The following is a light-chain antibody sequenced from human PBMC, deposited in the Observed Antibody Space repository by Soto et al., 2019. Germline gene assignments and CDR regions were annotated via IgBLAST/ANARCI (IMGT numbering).Light chain of an antibody. CDR1: QTINKY. V-gene: IGKV1-39*01. CDR3: QQAYIIPLT. Sequence: DIQMTQSPYSLSASVGDRVTITCRASQTINKYLNWYQQKPGRAPKLLISAASTLQSGVPARFSGSGSRTDFTLTISSLQPEDFASYYCQQAYIIPLTFGQVTKVEIK. J-gene: IGKJ1*01. CDR2: AAS.